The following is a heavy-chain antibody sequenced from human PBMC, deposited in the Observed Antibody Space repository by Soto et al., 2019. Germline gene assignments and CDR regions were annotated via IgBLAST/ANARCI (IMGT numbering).Heavy chain of an antibody. CDR2: IYYSGST. J-gene: IGHJ4*02. CDR1: GGSIGSSSYY. CDR3: ASEQLGPFDY. V-gene: IGHV4-39*01. Sequence: PSETLSLTCTVSGGSIGSSSYYWGWIRQPPGKGLEWIGSIYYSGSTYYNPSLKSRVTISVDTSKNQFSLKLSSVTAADTAVYYCASEQLGPFDYWGQGTLVTVSS. D-gene: IGHD6-6*01.